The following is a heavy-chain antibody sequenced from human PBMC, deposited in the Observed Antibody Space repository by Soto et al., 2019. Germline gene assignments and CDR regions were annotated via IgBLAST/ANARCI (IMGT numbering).Heavy chain of an antibody. V-gene: IGHV3-21*01. J-gene: IGHJ6*02. CDR2: IRGFSPYT. D-gene: IGHD3-10*01. CDR1: GFTFRPYT. Sequence: EVQLVESGGGLVKPGGSLRLSCISSGFTFRPYTMNWVRQAPGKGLEWVSGIRGFSPYTFYAESVRGRFTISRDNAKNSLFRQMDSLRAEDTAVYYCARDRGYDAHDYYYNAMDVWGQGTTVTVSS. CDR3: ARDRGYDAHDYYYNAMDV.